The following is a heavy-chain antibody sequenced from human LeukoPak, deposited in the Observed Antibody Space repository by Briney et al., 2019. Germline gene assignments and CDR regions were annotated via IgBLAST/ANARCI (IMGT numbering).Heavy chain of an antibody. V-gene: IGHV4-59*01. CDR3: ARGRYSSSWYWATWFDP. Sequence: PSETLSLTCTVSGGSISSYYWSWIRQPPGKGLEWIGYIYYSGSTNYNPSLKSRVTISVDTSKNQFSLKLSSVTAADTAVYYCARGRYSSSWYWATWFDPWGQGTLVTVSS. CDR2: IYYSGST. J-gene: IGHJ5*02. CDR1: GGSISSYY. D-gene: IGHD6-13*01.